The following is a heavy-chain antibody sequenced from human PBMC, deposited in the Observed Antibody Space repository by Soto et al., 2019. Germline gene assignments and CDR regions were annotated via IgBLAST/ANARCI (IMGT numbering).Heavy chain of an antibody. CDR2: ISGRGGST. CDR3: ATEGRGYYGDYFDY. D-gene: IGHD4-17*01. V-gene: IGHV3-23*01. J-gene: IGHJ4*02. Sequence: GGSLRLSCAASGFTFSSYAMSWVRQAPGKGLEWVSAISGRGGSTYYADSVKGRFTISRDNSKNTLYLQMNSLRTEDTAVYYCATEGRGYYGDYFDYWGQGTLVTVSS. CDR1: GFTFSSYA.